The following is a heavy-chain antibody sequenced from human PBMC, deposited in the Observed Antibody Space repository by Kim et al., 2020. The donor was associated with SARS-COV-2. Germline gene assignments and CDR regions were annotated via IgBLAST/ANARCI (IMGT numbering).Heavy chain of an antibody. J-gene: IGHJ5*02. Sequence: SVKVSCKASGYTFTGYYMHWVRQAPGQGLEGMGRIDPNRGGTKDAQKFQGRVFMTRDTSSSTDYMELGRLSSDDTDVYYCARHRRPCSSGWCESGLDPSGQGALVTVS. V-gene: IGHV1-2*05. CDR3: ARHRRPCSSGWCESGLDP. D-gene: IGHD6-19*01. CDR1: GYTFTGYY. CDR2: IDPNRGGT.